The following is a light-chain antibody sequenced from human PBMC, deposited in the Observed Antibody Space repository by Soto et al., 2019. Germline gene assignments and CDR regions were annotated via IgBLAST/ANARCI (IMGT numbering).Light chain of an antibody. Sequence: ETVLTQSPGTLSLSPGERATLSCRASQSVTSNYLAWYQQKPGQAPRLLIYGASSRATGIPGRFSGSGSGTDFTLTISRLEPEDFALYYCHQYGSSPITFGQGTRLEIK. CDR1: QSVTSNY. CDR3: HQYGSSPIT. V-gene: IGKV3-20*01. CDR2: GAS. J-gene: IGKJ5*01.